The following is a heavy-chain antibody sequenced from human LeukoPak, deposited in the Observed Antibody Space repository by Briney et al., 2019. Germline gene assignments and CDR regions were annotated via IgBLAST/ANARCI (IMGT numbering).Heavy chain of an antibody. CDR3: ATGHSYGYDY. CDR1: GLTFSDFW. J-gene: IGHJ4*02. Sequence: GGSLRLSCAASGLTFSDFWMHWVRQPPGKGLVWVALVKGDGGTTIYADSVKGRFTISRDNAKNTLYLQMNSLRADDSGVYYCATGHSYGYDYWGQGVLVTVSS. D-gene: IGHD5-18*01. CDR2: VKGDGGTT. V-gene: IGHV3-74*01.